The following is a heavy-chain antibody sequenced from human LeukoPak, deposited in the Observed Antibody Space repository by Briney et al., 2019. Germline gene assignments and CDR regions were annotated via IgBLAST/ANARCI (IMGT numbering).Heavy chain of an antibody. CDR3: ARASFGGITVDY. Sequence: PSETLSLTCTVSGGSISSYYWSWIRQPPGKGLEWIGYIYYSGSTNYNPSLKSRVTISVDTSKNQFSLKLSSVTAADTAVYYCARASFGGITVDYWGQGTLVTVSS. V-gene: IGHV4-59*01. CDR1: GGSISSYY. D-gene: IGHD3-16*01. CDR2: IYYSGST. J-gene: IGHJ4*02.